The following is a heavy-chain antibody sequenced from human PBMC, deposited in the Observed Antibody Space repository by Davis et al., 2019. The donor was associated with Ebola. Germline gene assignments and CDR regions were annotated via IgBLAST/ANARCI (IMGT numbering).Heavy chain of an antibody. J-gene: IGHJ4*02. CDR2: IKSKTDGGTA. V-gene: IGHV3-15*01. CDR3: TRTPAAGL. Sequence: PGGSLRLSCTASGFTFSNAWMSWVRQAPGKGLEWVGRIKSKTDGGTADYAAPVKTRFTISRDDSKNTLYLQMNSLKSEYTAVYYCTRTPAAGLWGQGTLVTVSS. D-gene: IGHD6-13*01. CDR1: GFTFSNAW.